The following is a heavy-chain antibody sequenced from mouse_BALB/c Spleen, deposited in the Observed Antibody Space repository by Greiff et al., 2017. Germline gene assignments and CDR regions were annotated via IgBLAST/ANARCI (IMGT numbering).Heavy chain of an antibody. CDR3: ARGNGYYEAWFAY. Sequence: EVKLVESGPGLVKPSQSLSLTCTVTGYSITSDYAWNWIRQFPGNQLEWMGYISYSGSTSYNPSLKSRISITRDTSKNQFFLQLNSVTTEDTATYYCARGNGYYEAWFAYWGQGTLVTVSA. V-gene: IGHV3-2*02. J-gene: IGHJ3*01. D-gene: IGHD2-3*01. CDR1: GYSITSDYA. CDR2: ISYSGST.